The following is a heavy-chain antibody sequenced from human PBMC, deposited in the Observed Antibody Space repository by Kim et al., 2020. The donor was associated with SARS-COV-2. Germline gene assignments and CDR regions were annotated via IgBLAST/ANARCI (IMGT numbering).Heavy chain of an antibody. D-gene: IGHD4-17*01. CDR3: ARALSTVTTIYWYFDL. CDR1: GFTFSSYI. J-gene: IGHJ2*01. CDR2: ISSSSSYI. V-gene: IGHV3-21*04. Sequence: GGSLRLSCAASGFTFSSYIRNWVRQAPGKGLEWVSSISSSSSYIYYADSVKGRFPISRDKAKNSLYLQMNSLRAEDTAVYYCARALSTVTTIYWYFDLWGRGTLVTVSS.